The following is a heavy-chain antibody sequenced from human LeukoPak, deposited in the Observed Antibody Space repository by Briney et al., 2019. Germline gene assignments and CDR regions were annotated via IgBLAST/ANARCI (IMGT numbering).Heavy chain of an antibody. CDR1: GYTFTSYG. V-gene: IGHV1-18*01. CDR2: ISAYNGNT. CDR3: ARDVYDSSGYYYLYFDY. J-gene: IGHJ4*02. D-gene: IGHD3-22*01. Sequence: ASVTVSCKASGYTFTSYGISWVRQAPGQGLEWMGWISAYNGNTNYAQKLQGRVTMTTDTSTSTAYMELRSLRSDETAVYYCARDVYDSSGYYYLYFDYWGQGTLVTVSS.